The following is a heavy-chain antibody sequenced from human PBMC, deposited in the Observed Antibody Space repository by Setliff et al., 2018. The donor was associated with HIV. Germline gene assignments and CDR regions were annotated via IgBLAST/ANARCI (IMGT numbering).Heavy chain of an antibody. CDR1: GGSISTSSYY. CDR3: ARDRGSSSGYYYYGMDV. CDR2: IYYDGST. D-gene: IGHD6-6*01. V-gene: IGHV4-39*07. J-gene: IGHJ6*02. Sequence: SETLSLTCTVSGGSISTSSYYWGWIRQSPGKGLEWIGTIYYDGSTYYNPSLKSRVTILGDTSKNQFSLKLRSVTAADTAVYYCARDRGSSSGYYYYGMDVWGQGTTVTVSS.